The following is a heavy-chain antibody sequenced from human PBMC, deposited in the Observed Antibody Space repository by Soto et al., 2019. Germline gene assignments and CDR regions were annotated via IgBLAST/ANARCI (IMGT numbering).Heavy chain of an antibody. CDR2: IYHSGST. V-gene: IGHV4-30-2*01. CDR3: ARVPDR. CDR1: GGTISSRGYS. D-gene: IGHD2-2*01. J-gene: IGHJ5*02. Sequence: SETLSLTCAVSGGTISSRGYSWSWIQQPPGKGLEWIGYIYHSGSTYYNPSLKSRVTISVDRSKNQFSLKLSSVTAADTAVYYCARVPDRWGQGTLVTVSS.